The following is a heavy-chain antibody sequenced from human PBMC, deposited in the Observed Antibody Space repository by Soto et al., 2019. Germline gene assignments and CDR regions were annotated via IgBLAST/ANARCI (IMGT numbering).Heavy chain of an antibody. D-gene: IGHD2-21*02. CDR2: IYYSGST. Sequence: SETLSLTCTVSGGSVSSGSYYWSWIRQPPGKGLECIGYIYYSGSTNYNPSLKSRVTISVDTSKNQFSLKLSSVTAADTAVYYCERGRCGGDDFDYWGQGTLVTVSS. V-gene: IGHV4-61*01. J-gene: IGHJ4*02. CDR1: GGSVSSGSYY. CDR3: ERGRCGGDDFDY.